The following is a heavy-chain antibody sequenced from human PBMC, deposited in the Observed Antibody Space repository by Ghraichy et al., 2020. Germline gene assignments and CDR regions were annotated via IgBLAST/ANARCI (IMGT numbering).Heavy chain of an antibody. CDR2: INPSGDNT. Sequence: ASVKVSCKASGYTFTRYYMHWARQAPGQGLEWMGIINPSGDNTTYAQKFQGRVTMTRDTSTSTVYMDLSSLSSEDTAVYYCARASSGRSPYDYWDQGTLVTVSS. CDR1: GYTFTRYY. V-gene: IGHV1-46*01. CDR3: ARASSGRSPYDY. J-gene: IGHJ4*02. D-gene: IGHD3-22*01.